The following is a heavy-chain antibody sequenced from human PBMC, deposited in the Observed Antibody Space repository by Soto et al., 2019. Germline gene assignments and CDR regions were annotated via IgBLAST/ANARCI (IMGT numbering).Heavy chain of an antibody. CDR2: IWYDGSNK. D-gene: IGHD2-2*01. CDR1: GFTFSSYG. Sequence: QVQLVESGGGVVQPGRSLRLSCAASGFTFSSYGMHWVRQAPGKGLEWVAVIWYDGSNKYYADSVKGRFTISRDNSKNTLYLQMNSLRAEDTAVYYCARDGRPAATSNKINWFDPWGQGTLVTVSS. V-gene: IGHV3-33*01. CDR3: ARDGRPAATSNKINWFDP. J-gene: IGHJ5*02.